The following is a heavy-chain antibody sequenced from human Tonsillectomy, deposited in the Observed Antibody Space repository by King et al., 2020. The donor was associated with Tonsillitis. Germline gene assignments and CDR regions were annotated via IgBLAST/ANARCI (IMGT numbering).Heavy chain of an antibody. J-gene: IGHJ4*02. CDR2: ISCDGRT. CDR1: GFPFRSYG. Sequence: VQLVESGGGVVQPGGSLRVSCAASGFPFRSYGMHWVRQAPGKGLEWVAVISCDGRTKYADAVKGRFTISRDNSMNTLYLQLNSLRVEDAAVYYCARERLYDRGWGIDNWGQGTLVTVSS. V-gene: IGHV3-33*05. CDR3: ARERLYDRGWGIDN. D-gene: IGHD6-19*01.